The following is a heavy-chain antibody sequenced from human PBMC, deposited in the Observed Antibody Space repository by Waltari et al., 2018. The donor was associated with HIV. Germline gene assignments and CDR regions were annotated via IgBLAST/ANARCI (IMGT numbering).Heavy chain of an antibody. V-gene: IGHV4-39*01. Sequence: QLQLQESGPGLVKPSETLSLTCTVPGDPVTSSGFYWGWIRQPPGKGLEWIGAIYFTGGTFYNPSLKSRVTISVDTSMNQFSLKLTSVTAADRAVYYCARRHSSWSWFDPWGQGTLVTVSS. J-gene: IGHJ5*02. CDR2: IYFTGGT. CDR1: GDPVTSSGFY. D-gene: IGHD6-13*01. CDR3: ARRHSSWSWFDP.